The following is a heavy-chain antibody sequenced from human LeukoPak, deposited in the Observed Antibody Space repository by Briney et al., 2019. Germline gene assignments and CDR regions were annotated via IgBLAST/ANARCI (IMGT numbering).Heavy chain of an antibody. CDR2: ISSSSSTI. CDR3: ARDVSTLAYCGGDCYSV. V-gene: IGHV3-48*01. J-gene: IGHJ4*02. CDR1: GFTFSSYS. Sequence: GGSLRLSCAASGFTFSSYSMNWVRQAPGKGLEWVSYISSSSSTIYYADSAKGRFTISRDNAKNSLYLQMNSLRAEDTAVYYCARDVSTLAYCGGDCYSVWGQGTLVTVSS. D-gene: IGHD2-21*02.